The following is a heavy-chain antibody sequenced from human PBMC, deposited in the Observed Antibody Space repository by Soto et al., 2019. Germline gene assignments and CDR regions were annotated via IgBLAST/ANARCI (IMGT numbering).Heavy chain of an antibody. D-gene: IGHD3-22*01. CDR2: INAGNGDT. V-gene: IGHV1-3*01. J-gene: IGHJ3*01. Sequence: GASVKVSCKASGYSFTDYSMHWVRQTPGQRLEWLGWINAGNGDTRYSQMFQGRVTITRDTSASTAYMELSSLTSEDTAMYYCARDYCFAGSCYDDAFDVWGQGTRVTVSS. CDR1: GYSFTDYS. CDR3: ARDYCFAGSCYDDAFDV.